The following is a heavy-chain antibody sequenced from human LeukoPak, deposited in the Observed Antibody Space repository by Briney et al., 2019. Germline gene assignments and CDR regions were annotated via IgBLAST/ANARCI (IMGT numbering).Heavy chain of an antibody. CDR1: GFTFSSYG. D-gene: IGHD2-2*02. CDR3: AKARSGSSASCYNY. V-gene: IGHV3-23*01. J-gene: IGHJ4*02. Sequence: GGSLRLSCAASGFTFSSYGMSWVRQAPGKGLEWVSAISGSGGSTYYADSVKGRFTISRDNSKNTLYLQMNSLRAEDTAVYYCAKARSGSSASCYNYWGQGTLVTVSS. CDR2: ISGSGGST.